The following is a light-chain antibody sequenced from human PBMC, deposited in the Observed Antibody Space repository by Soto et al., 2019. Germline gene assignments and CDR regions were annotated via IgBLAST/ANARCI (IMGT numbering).Light chain of an antibody. J-gene: IGKJ4*01. CDR2: GAS. Sequence: EIVMTQSPATLSVSPGERATLSCRASQSVSSKLAWYQQKPGQAPRVLIFGASTRAAGIPARFSGSGSGTEFTLTISSLQSEDFAVYYCHQHYSAPLTFGGGTKLEI. CDR1: QSVSSK. V-gene: IGKV3-15*01. CDR3: HQHYSAPLT.